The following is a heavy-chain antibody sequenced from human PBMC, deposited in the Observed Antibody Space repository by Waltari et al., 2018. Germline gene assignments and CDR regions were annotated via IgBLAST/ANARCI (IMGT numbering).Heavy chain of an antibody. CDR3: ATSLGYSTGWYDFSVDY. J-gene: IGHJ4*02. CDR2: IDRWGAGI. CDR1: GLRFDTYG. Sequence: EVELSQAGGGLARTGESLRLSCVASGLRFDTYGLIWGRQGPGKGLAWIANIDRWGAGIQYADSVRGRVSISRDNSRNTLYLQMDSLRVDDTAVYYCATSLGYSTGWYDFSVDYWGQGAPVTVSP. V-gene: IGHV3-23*01. D-gene: IGHD2-8*02.